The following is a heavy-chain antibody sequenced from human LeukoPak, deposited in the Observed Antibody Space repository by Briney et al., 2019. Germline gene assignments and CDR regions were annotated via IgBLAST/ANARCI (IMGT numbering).Heavy chain of an antibody. J-gene: IGHJ4*02. Sequence: GASVKVSCKASGGTFSSYAISWVRQAPGQGLEWMGGIIPIFGTANYAQKFQGRVTITADESTSTAYMELSSLRSEDTAVYYCARVGVGAFYYFDYWGQGTLVTVSS. CDR2: IIPIFGTA. D-gene: IGHD1-26*01. CDR1: GGTFSSYA. CDR3: ARVGVGAFYYFDY. V-gene: IGHV1-69*13.